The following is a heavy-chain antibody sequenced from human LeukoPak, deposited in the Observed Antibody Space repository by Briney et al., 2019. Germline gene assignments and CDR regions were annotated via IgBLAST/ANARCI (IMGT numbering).Heavy chain of an antibody. J-gene: IGHJ5*02. CDR2: ISTSEGKT. CDR3: ARDLGIVGPTTMGP. Sequence: ASVKVSCKASGYTFSSNDINWVRQATGQGLEWMGWISTSEGKTNYAQKFQGRVTMTTYTSTGTAYMELRNLRSDDTAVYYCARDLGIVGPTTMGPWGQGTLVTVSS. V-gene: IGHV1-18*01. CDR1: GYTFSSND. D-gene: IGHD1-26*01.